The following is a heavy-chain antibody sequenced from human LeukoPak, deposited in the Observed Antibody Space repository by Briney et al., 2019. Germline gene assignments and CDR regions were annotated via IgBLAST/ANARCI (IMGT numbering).Heavy chain of an antibody. J-gene: IGHJ4*02. CDR3: ARDSPSVSSGYLFDY. CDR2: ILTDGSST. CDR1: GFTFSGYW. D-gene: IGHD3-22*01. V-gene: IGHV3-74*01. Sequence: GGSLRLSCAASGFTFSGYWMHWVRQAPGKGLVWVSRILTDGSSTNYADSVRGRFTISRDNAKNTLYLQMNSLRAEDTAVYYCARDSPSVSSGYLFDYWGQGALVTVSS.